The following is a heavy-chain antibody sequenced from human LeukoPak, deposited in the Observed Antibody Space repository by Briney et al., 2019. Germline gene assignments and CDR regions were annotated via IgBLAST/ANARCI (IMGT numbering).Heavy chain of an antibody. CDR3: ARDISPDLQPPHNWFDP. D-gene: IGHD3-3*02. J-gene: IGHJ5*02. Sequence: PSETLSLTCTVSGYSISSGYYWGWIRQPPGKGLEWIRSIYYSGSTYYNPSLKSRVTISVDTSKNQFSLKLSSVTAADTAVYYCARDISPDLQPPHNWFDPWGQGTLVTVSS. V-gene: IGHV4-38-2*02. CDR2: IYYSGST. CDR1: GYSISSGYY.